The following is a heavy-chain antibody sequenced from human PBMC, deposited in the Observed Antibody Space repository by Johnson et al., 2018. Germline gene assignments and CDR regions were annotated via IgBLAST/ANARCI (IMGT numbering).Heavy chain of an antibody. CDR2: ISPSGDDT. CDR3: ARIAGIPIGSYFGYFDY. CDR1: GYTFTNYY. J-gene: IGHJ4*01. Sequence: QVQLVQSGTEVKKPGASVKVSCKASGYTFTNYYVQWMRQAPGQGLEWLGVISPSGDDTTYAQKFQDRVTMTKDTSTSTVYRGLCSIRSEDTAMYYCARIAGIPIGSYFGYFDYWGQGTLVTVSS. V-gene: IGHV1-46*01. D-gene: IGHD1-26*01.